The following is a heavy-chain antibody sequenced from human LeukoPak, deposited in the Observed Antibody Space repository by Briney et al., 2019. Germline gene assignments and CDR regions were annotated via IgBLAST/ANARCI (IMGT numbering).Heavy chain of an antibody. J-gene: IGHJ6*03. CDR1: EFTFNSYA. CDR2: ISGSGDTT. V-gene: IGHV3-23*01. CDR3: AKALRAAHRPVYTYYYMDV. Sequence: GGSLRLSCAASEFTFNSYAMNWVRQAPGKGLEWASTISGSGDTTYYADSVRGRFTISRDKSKNTVFLQMNSLRADDTAVYYCAKALRAAHRPVYTYYYMDVWGKGTTVTVSS. D-gene: IGHD5/OR15-5a*01.